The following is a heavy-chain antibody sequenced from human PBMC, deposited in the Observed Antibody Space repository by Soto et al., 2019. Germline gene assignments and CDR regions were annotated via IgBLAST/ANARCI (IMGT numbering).Heavy chain of an antibody. J-gene: IGHJ6*02. CDR1: GYSFTSYW. CDR3: ARQMKTTVTTYGMDV. D-gene: IGHD4-17*01. V-gene: IGHV5-51*01. Sequence: PGESLKISCKGSGYSFTSYWIGWVRQMPGKGLEWMGIIYPGDSDTRYSPSFQGQVTISADKSISTAYLQWSSLKASDTAMYYCARQMKTTVTTYGMDVWGQGTTVTVSS. CDR2: IYPGDSDT.